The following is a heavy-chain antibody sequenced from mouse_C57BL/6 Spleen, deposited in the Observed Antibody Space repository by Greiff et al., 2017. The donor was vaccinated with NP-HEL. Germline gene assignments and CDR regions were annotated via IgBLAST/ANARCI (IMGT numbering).Heavy chain of an antibody. D-gene: IGHD2-12*01. Sequence: EVKVVESGGGLVKPGGSLKLSCAASGFTFSDYGMHWVRQAPEKGLEWVAYISSGSSTIYYADTVKGRFTISRDNAKNTLFLQMTSLRSEDTAMYYCATHYIYYFDYWGQGTTLTVSS. J-gene: IGHJ2*01. V-gene: IGHV5-17*01. CDR1: GFTFSDYG. CDR2: ISSGSSTI. CDR3: ATHYIYYFDY.